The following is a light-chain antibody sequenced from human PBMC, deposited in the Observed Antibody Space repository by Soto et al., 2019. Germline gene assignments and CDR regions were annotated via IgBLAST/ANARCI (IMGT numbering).Light chain of an antibody. CDR1: QDITNY. CDR3: QQYHSYPIT. Sequence: DIQMTQSPSSLSASVGDRVTITCRASQDITNYFAWFQQKPGKDPKSLIYTASSLQSGVPSKFSGSGSGTDFTLTISSHQPEDFATYYCQQYHSYPITCGQGTLLEIK. J-gene: IGKJ5*01. V-gene: IGKV1-16*02. CDR2: TAS.